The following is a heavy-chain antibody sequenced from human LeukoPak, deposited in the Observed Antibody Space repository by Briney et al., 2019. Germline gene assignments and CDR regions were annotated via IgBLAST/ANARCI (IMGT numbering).Heavy chain of an antibody. D-gene: IGHD6-19*01. V-gene: IGHV3-30*04. CDR1: GFTFSSYA. J-gene: IGHJ5*02. CDR2: ISYDGVNN. CDR3: ARVSGSGWTYWFDP. Sequence: GGSLRLSCAASGFTFSSYAIHWVRQAPGKGLEWVAVISYDGVNNYYADSVKGRFTISRDNSKNTVDLQMSNLRVEDTAVYYCARVSGSGWTYWFDPWGQGTLVTVSS.